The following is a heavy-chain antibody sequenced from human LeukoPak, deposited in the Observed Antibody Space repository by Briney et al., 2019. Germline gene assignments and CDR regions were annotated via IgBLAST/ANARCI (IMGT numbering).Heavy chain of an antibody. V-gene: IGHV1-69*04. Sequence: VASVKVSCKASGGTFSSYAISWVRQAPGQGLEWMGRIIPIFGIANYAQKLQGRVTMTTDTSTSTAYMELRSLRSDDTAVYYCARDLGSLDILTGYPFDYWGQGTLVTVSS. CDR1: GGTFSSYA. CDR2: IIPIFGIA. CDR3: ARDLGSLDILTGYPFDY. J-gene: IGHJ4*02. D-gene: IGHD3-9*01.